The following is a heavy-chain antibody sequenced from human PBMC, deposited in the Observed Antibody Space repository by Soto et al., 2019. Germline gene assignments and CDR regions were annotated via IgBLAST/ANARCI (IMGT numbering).Heavy chain of an antibody. CDR3: AKGDYGDFWSGYYWSGLYGMDV. J-gene: IGHJ6*02. Sequence: QVQLVESGGGVVQPGRSLRLSCAASGFTFSSYGMHWVRQAPGKGLEWVAVISYDGSNKYYADSVKGRFTISRDNSKNTLYLQMNSLRAEDTAVYYCAKGDYGDFWSGYYWSGLYGMDVWGQGTTVTVSS. D-gene: IGHD3-3*01. CDR1: GFTFSSYG. V-gene: IGHV3-30*18. CDR2: ISYDGSNK.